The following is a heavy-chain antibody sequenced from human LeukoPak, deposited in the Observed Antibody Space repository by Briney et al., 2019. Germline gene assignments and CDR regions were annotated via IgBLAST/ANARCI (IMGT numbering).Heavy chain of an antibody. CDR3: ARVGIAAAGIEGAFDI. D-gene: IGHD6-13*01. J-gene: IGHJ3*02. V-gene: IGHV3-48*01. CDR2: ISSSSSTI. CDR1: GFTFSSYS. Sequence: GGSLRLSCAASGFTFSSYSMNWARQAPGKGLEWVSYISSSSSTIYYADSVKGRFTISRDNAKNSLYLQMNSLRAEDTAVYYCARVGIAAAGIEGAFDIWGQGTMVTVSS.